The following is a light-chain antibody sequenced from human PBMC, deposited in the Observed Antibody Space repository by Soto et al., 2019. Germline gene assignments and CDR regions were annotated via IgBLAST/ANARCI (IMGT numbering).Light chain of an antibody. Sequence: QSALTKPASVSGSPGQSITISCTGTSSDVGGYNYVSWYQHHPGKAPKVIIYEVSNRPSGVSSRFSGSKSGNTASLTISGLQAEDEADYFCSSYTSSSTLVFGGGTKLTVL. CDR3: SSYTSSSTLV. CDR1: SSDVGGYNY. CDR2: EVS. V-gene: IGLV2-14*01. J-gene: IGLJ3*02.